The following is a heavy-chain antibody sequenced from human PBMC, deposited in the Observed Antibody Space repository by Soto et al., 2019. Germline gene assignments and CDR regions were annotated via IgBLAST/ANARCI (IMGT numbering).Heavy chain of an antibody. D-gene: IGHD2-2*01. Sequence: SETLSLTCTVSGGSISSYYWSWIRQPPGKGLEWIGYIYYIGSTNYNPSLKSRVTISVDTSKNQFSLKLSSVTAADTAVYYCARGLRRQLLNWFDPWGQGALVTVSS. J-gene: IGHJ5*02. CDR2: IYYIGST. CDR1: GGSISSYY. V-gene: IGHV4-59*01. CDR3: ARGLRRQLLNWFDP.